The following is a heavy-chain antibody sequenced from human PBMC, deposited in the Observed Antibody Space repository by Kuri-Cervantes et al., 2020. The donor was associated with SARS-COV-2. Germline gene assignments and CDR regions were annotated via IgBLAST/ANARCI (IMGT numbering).Heavy chain of an antibody. CDR3: AKDPRSSSWYVFDY. Sequence: ASVKVSCKASGYTFTSYDINWVRQATGQGLEWMGWMNPNSGNTGYAQKFQGRVTITRNTSISTAYMELSSLRAEDTAVYYCAKDPRSSSWYVFDYWGQGTLVTVSS. CDR2: MNPNSGNT. CDR1: GYTFTSYD. J-gene: IGHJ4*02. D-gene: IGHD6-13*01. V-gene: IGHV1-8*03.